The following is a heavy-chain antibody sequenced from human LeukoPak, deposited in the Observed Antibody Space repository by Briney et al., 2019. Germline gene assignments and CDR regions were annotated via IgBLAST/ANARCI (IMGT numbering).Heavy chain of an antibody. V-gene: IGHV3-49*04. J-gene: IGHJ6*02. CDR1: GFTFGDHA. D-gene: IGHD5-18*01. Sequence: PGRSLRLSCTGSGFTFGDHAMSWVRQAPGKGLEWVGFIRSKVYRGTTEYAASVKGRFSISRDDSASIAYLQMNSLKTEDTAVYYCARGPIQLWIHNAMDVWGQGTTVTVSS. CDR2: IRSKVYRGTT. CDR3: ARGPIQLWIHNAMDV.